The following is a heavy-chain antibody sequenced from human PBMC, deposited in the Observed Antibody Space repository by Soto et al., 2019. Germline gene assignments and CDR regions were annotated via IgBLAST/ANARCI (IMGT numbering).Heavy chain of an antibody. Sequence: QVQLQESGPGLVKPSQTLSLTCTVSGGSISSGGYYWSWIRQHPGKGLEWIGYIYYSGSTYYNPSLKSRVTISVDTSKNQFSLKLSSETAADTAVYYCARDQSGSQTSYYYGMDVWGQGTTVTVSS. CDR1: GGSISSGGYY. D-gene: IGHD1-26*01. CDR3: ARDQSGSQTSYYYGMDV. V-gene: IGHV4-31*03. J-gene: IGHJ6*02. CDR2: IYYSGST.